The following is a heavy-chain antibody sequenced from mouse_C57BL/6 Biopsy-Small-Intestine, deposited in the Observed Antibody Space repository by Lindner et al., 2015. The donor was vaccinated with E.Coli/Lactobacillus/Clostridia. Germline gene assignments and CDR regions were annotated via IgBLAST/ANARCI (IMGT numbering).Heavy chain of an antibody. V-gene: IGHV5-17*01. CDR3: ALYGSHAMDY. CDR2: ISSGSSTI. CDR1: GFTFSDYG. D-gene: IGHD2-1*01. Sequence: VQLQESGGGLVKPGGSLKLSCAASGFTFSDYGMHWVRQAPEKGLEWVAYISSGSSTIYYADTVKGRFTISRDNAKNTLFLQMTSLRSEDTAMYYCALYGSHAMDYWGQGTSVTVSS. J-gene: IGHJ4*01.